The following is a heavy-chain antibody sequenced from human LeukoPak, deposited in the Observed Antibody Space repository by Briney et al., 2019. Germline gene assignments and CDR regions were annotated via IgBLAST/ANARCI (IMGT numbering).Heavy chain of an antibody. CDR2: ISSSSSYT. CDR3: ARHVDTAMGGMDV. CDR1: GFAFSDYY. J-gene: IGHJ6*02. V-gene: IGHV3-11*03. D-gene: IGHD5-18*01. Sequence: GGSLRLSCAASGFAFSDYYISWIRQAPGKGLEWVSYISSSSSYTNYADSVKGRFTISRDNAKNSLYLQMNSLRAEDTAVYYCARHVDTAMGGMDVWGQGTTVTASS.